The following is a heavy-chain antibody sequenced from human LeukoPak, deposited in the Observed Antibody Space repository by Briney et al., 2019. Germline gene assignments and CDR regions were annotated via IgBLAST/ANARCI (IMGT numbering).Heavy chain of an antibody. V-gene: IGHV3-30*18. Sequence: PGGSLRLSCAASEFTFSKYGMHWVRQAPGKGLEWVASISFDINDRKYAESVKGRFTISRDNAKNSLYLQMNSLRAEDTALYYCAKDITISSGYYTHDAFDIWGQGTMVTVSS. J-gene: IGHJ3*02. CDR3: AKDITISSGYYTHDAFDI. D-gene: IGHD3-22*01. CDR1: EFTFSKYG. CDR2: ISFDINDR.